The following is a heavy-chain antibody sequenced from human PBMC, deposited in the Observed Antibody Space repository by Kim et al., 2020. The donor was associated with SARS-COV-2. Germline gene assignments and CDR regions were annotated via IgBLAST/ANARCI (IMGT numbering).Heavy chain of an antibody. J-gene: IGHJ6*03. CDR2: IIPIFGTA. V-gene: IGHV1-69*13. Sequence: SVKVSCKASGGTFSSYAISWVRQAPGQGLEWMGGIIPIFGTANYAQKFQGRVTITADESTSTAYMELSSLRSEDTAVYYCARDGVSVPAAKTKYYYYYYMDVWGKGTTVTVSS. CDR3: ARDGVSVPAAKTKYYYYYYMDV. CDR1: GGTFSSYA. D-gene: IGHD2-2*01.